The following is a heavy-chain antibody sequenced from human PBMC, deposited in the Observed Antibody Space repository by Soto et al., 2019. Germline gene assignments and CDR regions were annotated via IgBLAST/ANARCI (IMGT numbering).Heavy chain of an antibody. V-gene: IGHV3-23*01. CDR1: GFTFSDFA. CDR3: AKMEGMDPWAYSFDY. Sequence: EVQVLESGGGLVQPGGSLRLSCAATGFTFSDFAMSWVRQAPGKGLEWVSRIYGGGNGPHYADSVKGRVTISRDNAKNTLYLQRNSLRAEDTAVYYCAKMEGMDPWAYSFDYGGQGTVVTVSS. D-gene: IGHD2-2*03. J-gene: IGHJ4*02. CDR2: IYGGGNGP.